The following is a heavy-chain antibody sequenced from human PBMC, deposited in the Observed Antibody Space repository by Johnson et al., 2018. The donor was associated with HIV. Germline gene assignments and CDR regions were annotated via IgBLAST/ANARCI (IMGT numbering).Heavy chain of an antibody. V-gene: IGHV3-48*04. D-gene: IGHD1-1*01. CDR3: TTGQLERRSPNDAFDI. Sequence: VQLVESGGGLVQPGRSLRLSCAASGFTFSSYAMHWVRQAPGKGLEWVSYISSSGSTIYYADSVKGRFTISRGNAKNSLYLQMNSLKTEDTAVYYCTTGQLERRSPNDAFDIWGQGTMVTVSS. CDR1: GFTFSSYA. CDR2: ISSSGSTI. J-gene: IGHJ3*02.